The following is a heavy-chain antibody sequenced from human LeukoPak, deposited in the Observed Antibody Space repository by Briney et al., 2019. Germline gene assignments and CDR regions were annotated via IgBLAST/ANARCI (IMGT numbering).Heavy chain of an antibody. Sequence: SETLSLTCTVSGGSFTNHYWSWIRQPPGMGMEWIGYIYYRGSTNYNPSLKSRVTISLDTSRNQFSLKLTSVTPADTAVYYCARHYFDSGAYYAIDAFTVWGRGTMVTVSS. CDR3: ARHYFDSGAYYAIDAFTV. V-gene: IGHV4-59*11. CDR1: GGSFTNHY. CDR2: IYYRGST. D-gene: IGHD3-22*01. J-gene: IGHJ3*01.